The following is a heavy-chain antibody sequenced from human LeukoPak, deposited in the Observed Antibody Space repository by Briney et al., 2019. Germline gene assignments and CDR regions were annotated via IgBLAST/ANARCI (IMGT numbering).Heavy chain of an antibody. J-gene: IGHJ5*02. V-gene: IGHV1-24*01. CDR1: GYTLTELS. CDR2: FDPEDGET. CDR3: ATVTMVRGVIITKNWFDP. D-gene: IGHD3-10*01. Sequence: ASVKVSCKVSGYTLTELSMHWVRQAPGKGLEWMGGFDPEDGETIYAQKFQGRVTMTEDTSTDTAYMELSSLRSEDTAVYYCATVTMVRGVIITKNWFDPRGQGTLVTVSS.